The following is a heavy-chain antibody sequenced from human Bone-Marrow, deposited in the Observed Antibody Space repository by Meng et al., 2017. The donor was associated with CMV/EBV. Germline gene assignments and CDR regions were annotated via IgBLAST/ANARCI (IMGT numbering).Heavy chain of an antibody. Sequence: GSLRLSCTVSGGPITSTYYWAWIRQSPGKGLEWIGSVYNGGKTFFNPSLKSRVPMSVDASTDQFSLSLTSVTAADTAVYYCASPPTYGGNVYYFGYWGQGAPVTVSS. CDR1: GGPITSTYY. CDR3: ASPPTYGGNVYYFGY. D-gene: IGHD4-23*01. V-gene: IGHV4-39*01. CDR2: VYNGGKT. J-gene: IGHJ4*02.